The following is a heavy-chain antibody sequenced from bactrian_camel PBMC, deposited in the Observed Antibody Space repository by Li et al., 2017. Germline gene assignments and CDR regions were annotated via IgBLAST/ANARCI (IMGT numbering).Heavy chain of an antibody. V-gene: IGHV3S54*01. CDR3: AADGPFRSLWSPCTAVAGTRDSDFGN. D-gene: IGHD6*01. CDR1: GSIDGTNC. Sequence: VQLVESGGGSVQAGGSLRLSCEVSGSIDGTNCIGWFRQAPGKEREGVGTIYAPDGNAYYWDSVKGRFSISYDVAEKTMYLQMNSLKPDDTGMYYCAADGPFRSLWSPCTAVAGTRDSDFGNWGQGTQV. J-gene: IGHJ6*01. CDR2: IYAPDGNA.